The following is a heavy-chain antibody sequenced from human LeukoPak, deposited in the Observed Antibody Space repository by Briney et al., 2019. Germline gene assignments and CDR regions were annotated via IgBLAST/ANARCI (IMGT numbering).Heavy chain of an antibody. CDR1: GFTFSSYA. D-gene: IGHD3-9*01. Sequence: GGSLRLSCAASGFTFSSYAMSWVRQAPGKGLEWVSAISGSGGSTYYADSVKGRFTISRDNSRNTLYLQMNSLRAEDTAVYYCARDGAGGAYYDILTGYWIGKRYFDYWGQGTLVTVSS. V-gene: IGHV3-23*01. CDR2: ISGSGGST. CDR3: ARDGAGGAYYDILTGYWIGKRYFDY. J-gene: IGHJ4*02.